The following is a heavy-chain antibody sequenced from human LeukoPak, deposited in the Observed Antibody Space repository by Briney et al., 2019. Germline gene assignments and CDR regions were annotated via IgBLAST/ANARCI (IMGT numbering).Heavy chain of an antibody. D-gene: IGHD2-2*01. CDR3: ARDWYYAIDY. V-gene: IGHV3-74*01. CDR2: ITSDGSTT. Sequence: GGSLRLSCAASGFTFSSYWMHWVRQAPGKGLVWVSRITSDGSTTWYADSVRGRFTISRDNAKNTLYLQMNSLRVDDTAVYYCARDWYYAIDYWGQGTLVTVSS. CDR1: GFTFSSYW. J-gene: IGHJ4*02.